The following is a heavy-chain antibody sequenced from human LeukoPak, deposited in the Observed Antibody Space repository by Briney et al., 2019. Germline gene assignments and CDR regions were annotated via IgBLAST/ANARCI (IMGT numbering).Heavy chain of an antibody. V-gene: IGHV5-51*01. CDR3: ARTDASGAISSDY. CDR2: IYPGDSDT. D-gene: IGHD1-26*01. CDR1: GYSFTSYW. J-gene: IGHJ4*02. Sequence: GESLKISCKGSGYSFTSYWIGWVRQMPGKGLERMGVIYPGDSDTRYSPSFQGQVTISADKSISTAYLQWSSLKASDSAMYYCARTDASGAISSDYWGQGTLVTVSS.